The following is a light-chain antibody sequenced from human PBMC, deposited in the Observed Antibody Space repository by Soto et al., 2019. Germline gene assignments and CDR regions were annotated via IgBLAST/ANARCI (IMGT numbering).Light chain of an antibody. J-gene: IGKJ5*01. Sequence: VLTQSPVSLSLSPGERATLSCRASQSFRGLLAWYQQKPGQAHRLLIYDAYNRATGIPPRFSGSGSGTDFTITISSLEPEDSAVYYCQQRHMWPITFGQGTRLEIK. CDR3: QQRHMWPIT. V-gene: IGKV3-11*01. CDR2: DAY. CDR1: QSFRGL.